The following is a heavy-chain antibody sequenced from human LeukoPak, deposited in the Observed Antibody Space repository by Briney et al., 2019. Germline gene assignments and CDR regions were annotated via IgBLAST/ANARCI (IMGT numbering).Heavy chain of an antibody. CDR2: IYTSGST. CDR1: GGSISSGVYY. V-gene: IGHV4-61*02. J-gene: IGHJ4*02. CDR3: AREDYYDSSGYYLDC. Sequence: SETLSLTCTVSGGSISSGVYYWSWIRQPAGKGLEWIGRIYTSGSTNYNPSLKSRVTISLDTSKNQFSLRLSSVTAADTAVYYCAREDYYDSSGYYLDCWGQGTLVTVSS. D-gene: IGHD3-22*01.